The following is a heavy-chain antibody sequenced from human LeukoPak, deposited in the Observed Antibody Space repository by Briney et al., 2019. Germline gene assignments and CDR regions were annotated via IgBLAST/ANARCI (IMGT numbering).Heavy chain of an antibody. D-gene: IGHD3-22*01. J-gene: IGHJ4*02. CDR2: IYTSGST. CDR1: GGSISSYY. V-gene: IGHV4-4*07. CDR3: ARDLVTDSSGSFDY. Sequence: SETLSLTCTVSGGSISSYYWSWIRQPAGKGLEWIGRIYTSGSTNYNPSLKSRVTMSVDTSKNQFSLKLSSVTAADTAVYYCARDLVTDSSGSFDYWGQGTLVTVSS.